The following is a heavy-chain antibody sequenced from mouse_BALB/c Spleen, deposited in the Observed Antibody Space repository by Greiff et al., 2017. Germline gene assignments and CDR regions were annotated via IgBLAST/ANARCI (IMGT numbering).Heavy chain of an antibody. D-gene: IGHD3-1*01. CDR1: GFTFSSFG. CDR3: AREGYGYSDY. Sequence: DVHLVESGGGLVQPGGSRKLSCAASGFTFSSFGMHWVRQAPEKGLEWVAYISSGSSTIYYADTVKGRFTISRDNPTNTLFLQMTSLRSEDTAMYYCAREGYGYSDYWGQGTTLTVSS. J-gene: IGHJ2*01. CDR2: ISSGSSTI. V-gene: IGHV5-17*02.